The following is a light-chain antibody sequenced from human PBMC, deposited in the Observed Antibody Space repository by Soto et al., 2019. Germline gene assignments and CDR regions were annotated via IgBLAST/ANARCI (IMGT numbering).Light chain of an antibody. Sequence: QSALTQPASVSGSPGQSITISCTGTSSDVGGYNFVSWYQQHPGKAPKLMLYNVYDRPSGISHRFSGSRSGNTASLTISGLQAEDEAHYYCNSYTSRRTLVFGGGTKLTVL. CDR3: NSYTSRRTLV. CDR1: SSDVGGYNF. J-gene: IGLJ2*01. V-gene: IGLV2-14*03. CDR2: NVY.